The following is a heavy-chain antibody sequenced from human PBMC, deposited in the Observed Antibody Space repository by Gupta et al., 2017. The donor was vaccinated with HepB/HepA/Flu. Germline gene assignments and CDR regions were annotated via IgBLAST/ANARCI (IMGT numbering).Heavy chain of an antibody. J-gene: IGHJ4*02. Sequence: SSNWWRWVRQPPGKGLEWIGEIYHSGSTNYNPSLKSRVTISVDKSKNQFSLKLSSVTAADTAVYYCAREMIDYYGSGSYLYFDYWGQGTLVTVAA. D-gene: IGHD3-10*01. CDR1: SSNW. CDR2: IYHSGST. V-gene: IGHV4-4*02. CDR3: AREMIDYYGSGSYLYFDY.